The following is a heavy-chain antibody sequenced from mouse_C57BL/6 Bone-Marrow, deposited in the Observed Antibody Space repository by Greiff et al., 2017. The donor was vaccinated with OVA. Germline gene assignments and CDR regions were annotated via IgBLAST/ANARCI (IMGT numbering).Heavy chain of an antibody. CDR3: ARDGSGYDYFDY. CDR2: IDPSDSYT. D-gene: IGHD3-2*02. CDR1: GYTFTSYW. Sequence: QVQLQQPGAELVKPGASVKLSCKASGYTFTSYWMQWVKQRPGQGLEWIGEIDPSDSYTNYNQKFKGKATLTVDTSSSTAYMQLSSLTSEDAAVYYSARDGSGYDYFDYWGQGTTLTVSS. V-gene: IGHV1-50*01. J-gene: IGHJ2*01.